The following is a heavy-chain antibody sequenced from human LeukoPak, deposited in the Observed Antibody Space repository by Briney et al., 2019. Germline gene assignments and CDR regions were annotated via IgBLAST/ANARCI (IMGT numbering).Heavy chain of an antibody. J-gene: IGHJ4*02. CDR3: ARGSDSSGYSGYDSGYYFDY. CDR1: GGSISSGDYY. D-gene: IGHD5-12*01. V-gene: IGHV4-30-4*01. Sequence: SETLSLTCTVSGGSISSGDYYWSWIRQPPGKGLEWIGYIYYSGSTYYNPSLKSRVTISVDTSKNQFSLKLSSVTAADTAVYYCARGSDSSGYSGYDSGYYFDYWGQGTLVTVSS. CDR2: IYYSGST.